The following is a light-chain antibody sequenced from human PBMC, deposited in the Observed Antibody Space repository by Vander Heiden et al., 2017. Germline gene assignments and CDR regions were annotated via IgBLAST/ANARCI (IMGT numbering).Light chain of an antibody. Sequence: PSSLSAPVGDRVTITSRASQGISNYLAWYQQKPGKVPKLLIYAASTWQSGVPSRFSGSGSGTDFTLTISSLQPEDVATYYCQKYNSAPPLFGPGTKVDIK. CDR2: AAS. CDR1: QGISNY. J-gene: IGKJ3*01. CDR3: QKYNSAPPL. V-gene: IGKV1-27*01.